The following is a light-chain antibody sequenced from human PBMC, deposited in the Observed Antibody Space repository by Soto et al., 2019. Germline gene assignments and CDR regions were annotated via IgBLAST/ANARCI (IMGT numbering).Light chain of an antibody. V-gene: IGKV3-20*01. CDR3: QQYGSSPLT. J-gene: IGKJ4*01. Sequence: EIVLTQSPGTLSLSPGERATLSCRASESVSDNYLAWYQHRSGQAPRLVIYGASSRASAVPDRFSGSGSGADFTLTISRLEPEDFAVYYCQQYGSSPLTFGGGTKVEIK. CDR2: GAS. CDR1: ESVSDNY.